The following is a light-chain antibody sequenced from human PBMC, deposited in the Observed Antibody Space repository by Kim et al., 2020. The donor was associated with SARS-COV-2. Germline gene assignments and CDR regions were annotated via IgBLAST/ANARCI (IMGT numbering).Light chain of an antibody. CDR3: QQSNTFPFT. J-gene: IGKJ3*01. V-gene: IGKV1-12*01. Sequence: ASIGDSVTITCRASQSISSWLAWYQQKPGKPPKIRIYSASSLQSGVPSRFSGSGSGTDFTLTINSLQPEDFATYYCQQSNTFPFTFGPGTKVDIK. CDR2: SAS. CDR1: QSISSW.